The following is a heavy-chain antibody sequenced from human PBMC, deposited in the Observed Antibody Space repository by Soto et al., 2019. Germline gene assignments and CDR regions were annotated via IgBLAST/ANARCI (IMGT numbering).Heavy chain of an antibody. CDR2: INHTGGT. CDR3: AREETGNDALDI. D-gene: IGHD1-1*01. V-gene: IGHV4-34*01. J-gene: IGHJ3*02. CDR1: GGSVNGYY. Sequence: PSETLSLTCAVYGGSVNGYYWNWIRQPPGKGLEWIGEINHTGGTHYNPSLKSRVTMSVDTSKNQFSLRLSSVTAADTAIYYCAREETGNDALDIWGQGTLVTVSS.